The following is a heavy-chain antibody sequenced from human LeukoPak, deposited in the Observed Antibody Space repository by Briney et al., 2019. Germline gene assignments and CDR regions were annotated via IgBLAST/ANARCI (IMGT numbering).Heavy chain of an antibody. Sequence: SQTLSLTCTVSGGSISSGGYYWSWIRQPPGKGLEWIGEINHSGSTNYNPSLKSRVTISVDTSKNQFSLKLSSVTAADTAVYYCASKRYDFWSGYYTSFDYWGQGTLVTVSS. CDR1: GGSISSGGYY. D-gene: IGHD3-3*01. CDR3: ASKRYDFWSGYYTSFDY. J-gene: IGHJ4*02. V-gene: IGHV4-30-2*01. CDR2: INHSGST.